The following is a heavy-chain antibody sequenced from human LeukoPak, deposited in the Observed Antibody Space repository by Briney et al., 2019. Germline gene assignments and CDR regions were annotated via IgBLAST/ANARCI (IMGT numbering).Heavy chain of an antibody. CDR2: INHSGST. D-gene: IGHD2-2*03. V-gene: IGHV4-34*01. Sequence: PSETLSLTCAVYGGSFSGYYWSWIRQPPGKGLEWIGEINHSGSTNYNPSLKSRVTISVDTSKNQFSLKLSSVTAADTAVYYCARHVHSFRAAPWIYYYGMDVWGQGTTVTVSS. J-gene: IGHJ6*02. CDR1: GGSFSGYY. CDR3: ARHVHSFRAAPWIYYYGMDV.